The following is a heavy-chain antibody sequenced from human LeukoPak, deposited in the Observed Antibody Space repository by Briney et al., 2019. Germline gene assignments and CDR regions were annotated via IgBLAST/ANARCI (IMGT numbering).Heavy chain of an antibody. CDR2: ISSRGSYT. CDR1: GFTFRDYY. D-gene: IGHD3-10*01. J-gene: IGHJ6*04. Sequence: GGSLSLSCPASGFTFRDYYMSWIRQAPGKGLEWLSYISSRGSYTKYADSVKGRFTISRDNAKNSVYLQMNSLRAEDTAVYYCARDDYASGSYGMDVGGKGTTVTVPS. CDR3: ARDDYASGSYGMDV. V-gene: IGHV3-11*06.